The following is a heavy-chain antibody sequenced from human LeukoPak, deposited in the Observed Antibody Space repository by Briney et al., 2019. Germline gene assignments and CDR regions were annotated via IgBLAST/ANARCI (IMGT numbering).Heavy chain of an antibody. CDR2: SDPKTGAT. J-gene: IGHJ4*02. V-gene: IGHV1-2*02. CDR3: ARANSYDNNGYSPELRY. D-gene: IGHD3-22*01. CDR1: GYTFTSYY. Sequence: ASVKVSCKASGYTFTSYYIHWLRQAPGQGFEWMGWSDPKTGATKYEHFLGRVTMTSDTSSRTAYVELTSLTFDDTAIYYCARANSYDNNGYSPELRYWGQGTLVTVSS.